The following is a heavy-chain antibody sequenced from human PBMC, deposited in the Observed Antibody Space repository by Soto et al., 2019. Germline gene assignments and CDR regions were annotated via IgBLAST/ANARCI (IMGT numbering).Heavy chain of an antibody. V-gene: IGHV1-69*01. Sequence: QVQLVQSGAEVKKPGSSVNVSCKASGGTFSSYAISWVRQAPGQGLEWMGGIIPIFGTANYAQKFQGRVTITADEYKSTAYMELSSLRSEDTAVYYCASAGGSYDRSGDDPKNFDYWGQGTLVTVAS. D-gene: IGHD3-22*01. CDR3: ASAGGSYDRSGDDPKNFDY. J-gene: IGHJ4*02. CDR1: GGTFSSYA. CDR2: IIPIFGTA.